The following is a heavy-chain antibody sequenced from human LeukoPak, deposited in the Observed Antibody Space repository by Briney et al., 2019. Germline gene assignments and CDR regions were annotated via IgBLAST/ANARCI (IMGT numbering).Heavy chain of an antibody. J-gene: IGHJ5*02. CDR1: GGSIRNYY. CDR3: AKSGDYRFDP. CDR2: IYYSGST. D-gene: IGHD7-27*01. Sequence: SETLSLTCTVSGGSIRNYYWSWIRQPPGKGLEWIGYIYYSGSTDYNPSLKSRVTMSVDTSKNHFSLTLTSVTAADTAVYYCAKSGDYRFDPWGQGTLVTVSS. V-gene: IGHV4-59*12.